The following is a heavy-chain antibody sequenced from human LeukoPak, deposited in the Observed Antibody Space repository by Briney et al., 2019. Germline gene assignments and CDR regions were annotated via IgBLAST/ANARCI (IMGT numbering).Heavy chain of an antibody. CDR1: GFTFSSYA. Sequence: PGGSLRLSCAASGFTFSSYAMSWVRQAPGKGLEWVSAISGSGGSTYYADSVKGRFTISRDNSKNTLYLQMNSLRAEDTAVYYCAKTPRTGYSSGWYGSGTSYFDYWGQGTLVTVPS. V-gene: IGHV3-23*01. D-gene: IGHD6-19*01. J-gene: IGHJ4*02. CDR2: ISGSGGST. CDR3: AKTPRTGYSSGWYGSGTSYFDY.